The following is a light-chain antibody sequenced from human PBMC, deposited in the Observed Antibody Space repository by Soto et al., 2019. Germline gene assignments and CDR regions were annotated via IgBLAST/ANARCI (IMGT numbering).Light chain of an antibody. CDR3: QQTYDTPFT. CDR1: QSISTY. J-gene: IGKJ3*01. Sequence: DIQMTQSPSSLSASVGDRVTITCRASQSISTYLSWYQQKPGQAPKVLIYAASRLERGVPSRFSGSGSVTDFALTVSSLQPEHFATYYCQQTYDTPFTFGPGTTV. V-gene: IGKV1-39*01. CDR2: AAS.